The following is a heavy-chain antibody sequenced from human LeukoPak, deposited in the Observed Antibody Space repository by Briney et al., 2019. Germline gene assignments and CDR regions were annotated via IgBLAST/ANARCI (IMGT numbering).Heavy chain of an antibody. CDR3: ARTQSGSYYVFDY. J-gene: IGHJ4*02. CDR2: IYYSGST. V-gene: IGHV4-28*01. CDR1: GYSISSSNW. D-gene: IGHD1-26*01. Sequence: SETLSLTCAVSGYSISSSNWWGCIRQPPGKGLEWIGYIYYSGSTYYNPSLKSRVTMSVDTSKNQFSLKLSSVTAVDTAVYYCARTQSGSYYVFDYWGQGTLVTVSS.